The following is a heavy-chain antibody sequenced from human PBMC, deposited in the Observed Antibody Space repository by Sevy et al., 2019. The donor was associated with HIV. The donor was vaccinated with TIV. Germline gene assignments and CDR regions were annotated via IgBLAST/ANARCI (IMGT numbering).Heavy chain of an antibody. CDR3: ASGSGSYYDAFHI. CDR1: GGSISGNF. D-gene: IGHD1-26*01. J-gene: IGHJ3*02. V-gene: IGHV4-59*01. CDR2: IYYSGST. Sequence: SETLSLTCSVSGGSISGNFWTWIRQPPGKGLEWIGYIYYSGSTNSNPSLKSRVSISLDTCKNQFSLMLNSVTAADTAVYYCASGSGSYYDAFHIWGQGTMVTVSS.